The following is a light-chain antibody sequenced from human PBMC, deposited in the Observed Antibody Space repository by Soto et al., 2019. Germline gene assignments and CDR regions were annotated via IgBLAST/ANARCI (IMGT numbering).Light chain of an antibody. CDR1: SSSIGSSS. Sequence: QSVLTQPPSASGTPGQRVTISCSESSSSIGSSSVNWYQQLPGTAPKLLIYSNNRRPSGVPDRFSGSKSGTSASLAISGLQSEDEADYYCAVWDDSLDGLVFGGGTKLTVL. CDR3: AVWDDSLDGLV. CDR2: SNN. J-gene: IGLJ2*01. V-gene: IGLV1-44*01.